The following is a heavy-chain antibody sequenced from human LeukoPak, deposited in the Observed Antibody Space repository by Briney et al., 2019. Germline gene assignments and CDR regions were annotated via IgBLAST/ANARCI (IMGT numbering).Heavy chain of an antibody. Sequence: PRGSLRLSCAASGFTFSSYSMNWVRQAPGKGLEWVSSISSSSSYIYYADSVKGRFTISRDNAKNSLYLQMNSLRAEDTAVYYCARDRLAAAVNWFDPWGQGTLVTVSS. CDR3: ARDRLAAAVNWFDP. CDR1: GFTFSSYS. J-gene: IGHJ5*02. V-gene: IGHV3-21*01. CDR2: ISSSSSYI. D-gene: IGHD6-13*01.